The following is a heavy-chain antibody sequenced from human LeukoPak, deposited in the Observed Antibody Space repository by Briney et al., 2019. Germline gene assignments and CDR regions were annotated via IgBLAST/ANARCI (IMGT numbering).Heavy chain of an antibody. D-gene: IGHD3-10*01. CDR1: GFTVSSNY. V-gene: IGHV3-23*01. J-gene: IGHJ4*02. CDR3: SKSSGFHDY. Sequence: GGSLRLSCAASGFTVSSNYMSWVRQAPGKGLEWVSTITTTGGSTYYADSVKGRFTISRDNSKNTLYLQMNSLRAEDTAVYYCSKSSGFHDYWGQGTLVTVSS. CDR2: ITTTGGST.